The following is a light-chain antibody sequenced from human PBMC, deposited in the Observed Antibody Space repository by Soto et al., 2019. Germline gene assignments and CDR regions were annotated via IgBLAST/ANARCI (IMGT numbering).Light chain of an antibody. J-gene: IGLJ2*01. Sequence: QSALTQPASVSGSPGQSITISCTGTSSDVGGYNYVSWYQQHPGKAPKLMIYEVSNRPSGDSNRFSGSKSGNTASLTISGLQAEDEADYYCSSYTSSTDVVFGGGTKVTVL. V-gene: IGLV2-14*01. CDR3: SSYTSSTDVV. CDR1: SSDVGGYNY. CDR2: EVS.